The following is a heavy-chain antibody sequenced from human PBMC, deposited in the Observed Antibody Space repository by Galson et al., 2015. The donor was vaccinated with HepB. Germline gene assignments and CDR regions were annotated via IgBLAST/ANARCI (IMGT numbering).Heavy chain of an antibody. CDR3: ARAQGEAYYDSSGSGYYFDY. D-gene: IGHD3-22*01. V-gene: IGHV3-66*01. J-gene: IGHJ4*02. CDR2: IYSGGST. Sequence: SLRLSCAASGFTVSSNYMSWVRQAPGKGLEWVSVIYSGGSTYYADSVKGRFTISRDNSKNTLYLQMNSLRAEDTAVYYCARAQGEAYYDSSGSGYYFDYWGQGTLVTVSS. CDR1: GFTVSSNY.